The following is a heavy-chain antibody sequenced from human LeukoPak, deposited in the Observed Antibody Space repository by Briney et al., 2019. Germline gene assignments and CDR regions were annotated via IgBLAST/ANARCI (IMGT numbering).Heavy chain of an antibody. D-gene: IGHD3-22*01. J-gene: IGHJ4*02. CDR3: ARCRVDSSGYYQDY. V-gene: IGHV4-31*03. CDR1: GGSISSGGYY. CDR2: IYYSGST. Sequence: SETLSLTCTVSGGSISSGGYYWSWIRQHPGKGLEWIGYIYYSGSTYYNPSLKSRVTISVDTSKNQFSLKLSSVTAADTAVYYCARCRVDSSGYYQDYWGQGTLVTVSS.